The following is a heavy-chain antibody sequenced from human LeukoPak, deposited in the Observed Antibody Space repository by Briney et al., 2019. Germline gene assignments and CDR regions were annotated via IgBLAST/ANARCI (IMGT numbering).Heavy chain of an antibody. V-gene: IGHV4-39*01. D-gene: IGHD1-26*01. Sequence: SETLSLTCSVSDASISGGTYYWGWIRQLPGKGLEWIGSIYYTGSTYDNPSLKSRVTISVDTSKNQFSLKLSSVTAADTAVYYCARRGGSGRAFDYWGQGTLVTVSS. CDR3: ARRGGSGRAFDY. CDR1: DASISGGTYY. J-gene: IGHJ4*02. CDR2: IYYTGST.